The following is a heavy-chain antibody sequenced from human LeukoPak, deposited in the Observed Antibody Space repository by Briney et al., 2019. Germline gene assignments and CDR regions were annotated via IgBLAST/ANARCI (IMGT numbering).Heavy chain of an antibody. V-gene: IGHV1-2*02. Sequence: ASVKVSCKASGYTFTGYYMHWVRQAPGQGLEWMRWINPNSEGTNYAQKFQGRVTMTRDTSISTAYMELSRLRSDDTAVYYCARGGRGPRIAVAGTVFYYWGQGTLVTVSS. CDR2: INPNSEGT. J-gene: IGHJ4*02. D-gene: IGHD6-19*01. CDR3: ARGGRGPRIAVAGTVFYY. CDR1: GYTFTGYY.